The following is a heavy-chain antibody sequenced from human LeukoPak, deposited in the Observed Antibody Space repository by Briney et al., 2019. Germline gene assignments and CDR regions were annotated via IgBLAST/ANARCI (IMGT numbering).Heavy chain of an antibody. CDR1: GGTFSSYA. J-gene: IGHJ4*02. D-gene: IGHD5-24*01. V-gene: IGHV1-69*04. CDR3: ATSGGGRWLQLFDY. Sequence: SVKVSCKASGGTFSSYAISWVRQAPGQGLEWMGRIIPILGIANYAQKFQGRVTITADKSTSTAYLELSSLRSEDTAVYYVATSGGGRWLQLFDYWGQGTLVTVSS. CDR2: IIPILGIA.